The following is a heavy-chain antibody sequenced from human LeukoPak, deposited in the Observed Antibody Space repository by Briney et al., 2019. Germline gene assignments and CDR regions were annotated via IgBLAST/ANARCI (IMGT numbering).Heavy chain of an antibody. V-gene: IGHV4-38-2*02. D-gene: IGHD6-19*01. Sequence: PSETLSLTCAVSGYSISSGYYWGWIRQPPGKGLEWIGSIYHSGSTYYNPSLKSRVTISVDTSKNQFSLKLSSVTAADTAVYYCARDLTVIAVAGTDDYYYYGMDVWGQGTTVTVSS. CDR2: IYHSGST. J-gene: IGHJ6*02. CDR3: ARDLTVIAVAGTDDYYYYGMDV. CDR1: GYSISSGYY.